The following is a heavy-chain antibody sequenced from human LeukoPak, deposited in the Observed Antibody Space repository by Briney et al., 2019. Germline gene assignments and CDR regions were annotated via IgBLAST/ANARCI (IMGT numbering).Heavy chain of an antibody. CDR3: ARGIDSSSWYDY. Sequence: ASVKVSCKASGVTLTNYAINWVRQATGQGLEWMGWMNPNSGNTGYAQKFQGRVTITRNTSISTAYMELSSLRSEDTAVYYCARGIDSSSWYDYWGQGTLVTVSS. CDR2: MNPNSGNT. CDR1: GVTLTNYA. D-gene: IGHD6-13*01. J-gene: IGHJ4*02. V-gene: IGHV1-8*01.